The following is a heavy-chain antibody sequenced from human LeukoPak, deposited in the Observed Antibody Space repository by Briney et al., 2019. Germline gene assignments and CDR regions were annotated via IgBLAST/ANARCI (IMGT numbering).Heavy chain of an antibody. D-gene: IGHD2-2*01. CDR2: IKSKTDGGTT. CDR1: GFHFSNAW. CDR3: TTDIVVVPAAMSYYYMDV. Sequence: GGSLRLSCAASGFHFSNAWMSWVRQAPGKGLEWVGRIKSKTDGGTTDYAAPVKDRFTISRDDSKNTLYLQMNSLKTEDTAVYYCTTDIVVVPAAMSYYYMDVWGKGTTVTVSS. V-gene: IGHV3-15*01. J-gene: IGHJ6*03.